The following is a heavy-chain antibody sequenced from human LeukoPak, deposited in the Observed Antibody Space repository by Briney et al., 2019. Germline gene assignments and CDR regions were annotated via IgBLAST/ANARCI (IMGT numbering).Heavy chain of an antibody. CDR2: INWNGRIT. J-gene: IGHJ6*03. Sequence: GGSLRLSCAASGFTFDDYGMSWVRQVPGRGLEWVSGINWNGRITEYADSVKVRFTISRQNTKNSLYLYMNNLGGEDTALYFCARGSVQLWLRDTYYYMDVWGKGTTVTVSS. CDR3: ARGSVQLWLRDTYYYMDV. V-gene: IGHV3-20*04. D-gene: IGHD5-18*01. CDR1: GFTFDDYG.